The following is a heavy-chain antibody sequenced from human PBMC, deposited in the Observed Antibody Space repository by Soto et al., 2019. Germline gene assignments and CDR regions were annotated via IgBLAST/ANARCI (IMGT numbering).Heavy chain of an antibody. J-gene: IGHJ4*02. D-gene: IGHD5-18*01. CDR3: ARSLNGYAFDS. V-gene: IGHV4-31*01. CDR1: GGSISSGSYF. CDR2: VHNSGST. Sequence: SETLSLTCTVSGGSISSGSYFWTWIRQHPGKGLEWIGYVHNSGSTFYTPSLKSQVTISLDTSRNLFSLNLSPVTAADTAVYYCARSLNGYAFDSWGQGALVTVSS.